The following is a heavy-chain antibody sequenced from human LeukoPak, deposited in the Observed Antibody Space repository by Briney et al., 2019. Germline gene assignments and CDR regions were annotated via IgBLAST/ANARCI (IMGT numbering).Heavy chain of an antibody. CDR2: IKQDGSEK. CDR1: GFTFSSYW. D-gene: IGHD2-15*01. J-gene: IGHJ6*03. Sequence: GGSLRLSCAASGFTFSSYWMSWVRQAPGKGLEWVANIKQDGSEKYYVGSVKGRFTISRDNAKNSLYLQMNSLRAEDTAVYYCARPPSAYYYYMDVWGKGTTVTVSS. CDR3: ARPPSAYYYYMDV. V-gene: IGHV3-7*01.